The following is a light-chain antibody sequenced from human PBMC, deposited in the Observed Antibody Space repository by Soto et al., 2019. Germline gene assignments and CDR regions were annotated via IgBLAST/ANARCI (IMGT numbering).Light chain of an antibody. J-gene: IGKJ1*01. CDR2: KAS. V-gene: IGKV1-5*03. CDR3: QHDNTYSEA. CDR1: QTISSW. Sequence: DIQMTQSPSTLSGSVGDRVTITCRASQTISSWLAWYQQKSGKAPKLLIYKASTLKSGIPSRFSGTGSGTEFTLTISSLLPDDYATYYCQHDNTYSEAFGQGTKVEPK.